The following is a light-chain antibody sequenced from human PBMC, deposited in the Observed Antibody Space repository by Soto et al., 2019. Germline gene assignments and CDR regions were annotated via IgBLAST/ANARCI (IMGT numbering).Light chain of an antibody. J-gene: IGKJ4*01. V-gene: IGKV1-39*01. CDR1: QRINTY. CDR3: QQSYSILRT. CDR2: PPS. Sequence: DIQLTQSPSSLSASVGDRVTITCRASQRINTYMNWYQHKPGKAPNLLIFPPSTLQSGVPSRFSGSGSGTDFTLTISSLQPEDFATYYCQQSYSILRTFGGGTKVDIK.